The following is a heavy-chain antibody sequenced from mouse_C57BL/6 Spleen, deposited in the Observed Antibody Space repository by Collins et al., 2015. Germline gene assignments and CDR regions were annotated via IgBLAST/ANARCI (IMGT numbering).Heavy chain of an antibody. CDR3: ARAYRYDEGYFDY. Sequence: QVQLQQSGAELARPGASVKLSCKASGYTFTSYWMQRVKQRPGQGLEWIGAIYPGDGGTRYTQKFKDKATLTADKSSSTAYMQLSSLASEDSAVYYCARAYRYDEGYFDYWGQGSTLTVSS. D-gene: IGHD2-14*01. CDR1: GYTFTSYW. V-gene: IGHV1-87*01. J-gene: IGHJ2*01. CDR2: IYPGDGGT.